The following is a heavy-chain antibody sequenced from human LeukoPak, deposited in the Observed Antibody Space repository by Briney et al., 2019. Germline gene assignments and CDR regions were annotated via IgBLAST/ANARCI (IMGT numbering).Heavy chain of an antibody. D-gene: IGHD3-9*01. Sequence: ASVKVSCKTSGYTFSSYGITWVRQAPGQGLEWVGWIRGDYGDTNYAQKLQGRVTMTTDTSTSTAYMELRSLGSDETAVYYCARVGLLTGYYFFDYWGQGALVTVSS. CDR3: ARVGLLTGYYFFDY. CDR2: IRGDYGDT. CDR1: GYTFSSYG. J-gene: IGHJ4*02. V-gene: IGHV1-18*01.